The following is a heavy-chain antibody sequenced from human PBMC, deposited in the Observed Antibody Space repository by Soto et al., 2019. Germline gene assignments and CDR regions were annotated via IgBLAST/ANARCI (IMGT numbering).Heavy chain of an antibody. D-gene: IGHD1-1*01. V-gene: IGHV3-74*01. J-gene: IGHJ3*01. CDR1: GFTFSRYW. CDR3: ARVEHNPFQV. CDR2: INSGETTT. Sequence: GGSLRLSCAASGFTFSRYWMHWVRQAPEKGLVWVSRINSGETTTTYADSVKGRFTISSDNAKNTLYLQMNSLRAEDTAGDYCARVEHNPFQVWGKGTMVTV.